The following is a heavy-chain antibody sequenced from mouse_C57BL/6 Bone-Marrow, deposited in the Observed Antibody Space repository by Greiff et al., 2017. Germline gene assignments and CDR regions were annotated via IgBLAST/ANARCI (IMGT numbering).Heavy chain of an antibody. D-gene: IGHD1-3*01. CDR3: ARPASS. Sequence: EVMLVESGGGLVKPGGSLTLSCAASGFTFSDYEMHWVRQAPAKGLEWVAYISSGSSTIYYADTVKGRFTISRDNAKNTLFLQMTSLRSEDTAMYYCARPASSWGTGTTVTVSS. J-gene: IGHJ1*03. V-gene: IGHV5-17*01. CDR1: GFTFSDYE. CDR2: ISSGSSTI.